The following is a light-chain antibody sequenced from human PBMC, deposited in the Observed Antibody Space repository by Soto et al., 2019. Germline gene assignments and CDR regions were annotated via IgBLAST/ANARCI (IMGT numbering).Light chain of an antibody. Sequence: EIVLTQSPGTLSLSPGERTTLSCRASQSVSSNFLAWYQQKSGQAPRLLIYAASSRATGIPGRFSGSGSGTGFTLTISRLEPEDLAVYYCQQYGSSPITFGQGTRLEIK. CDR3: QQYGSSPIT. J-gene: IGKJ5*01. CDR2: AAS. V-gene: IGKV3-20*01. CDR1: QSVSSNF.